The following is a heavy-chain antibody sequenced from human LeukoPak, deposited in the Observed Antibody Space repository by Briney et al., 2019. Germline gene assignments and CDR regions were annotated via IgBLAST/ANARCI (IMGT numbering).Heavy chain of an antibody. CDR2: IYYSGST. D-gene: IGHD3-3*01. CDR1: GGSISSYY. CDR3: APLGRDRFLAWLTSG. J-gene: IGHJ4*02. V-gene: IGHV4-59*08. Sequence: PSETLSLTCTVSGGSISSYYWSWIRQPPGKGLEWIGYIYYSGSTNYNPSLKSRVTISVDTSKNQFSLKLSSVTAADTAVYYCAPLGRDRFLAWLTSGWGQGTLVTASS.